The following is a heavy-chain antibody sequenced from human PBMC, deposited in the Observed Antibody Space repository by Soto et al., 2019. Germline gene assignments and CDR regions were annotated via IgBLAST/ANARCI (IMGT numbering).Heavy chain of an antibody. J-gene: IGHJ6*02. Sequence: GGSLRLSCAASGFTFSNAWMNWVRQAPGKGLEWVGRIKSKTDGGTTEYAAPVNGRFTISREDSKNTLYLQMNSLKTEDTAVYYCTTLGWDYGYYGMDVWGQGTTVTVSS. CDR1: GFTFSNAW. D-gene: IGHD6-19*01. V-gene: IGHV3-15*07. CDR3: TTLGWDYGYYGMDV. CDR2: IKSKTDGGTT.